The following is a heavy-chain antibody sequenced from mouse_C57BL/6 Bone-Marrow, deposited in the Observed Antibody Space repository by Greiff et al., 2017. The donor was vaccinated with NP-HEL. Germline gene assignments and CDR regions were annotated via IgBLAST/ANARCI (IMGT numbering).Heavy chain of an antibody. CDR3: AKGGSNLFAY. CDR1: GYTFTDYY. D-gene: IGHD2-5*01. Sequence: EVQLQQSGPELVKPGASVKISCKASGYTFTDYYMNWVKQSHGKSLEWIGEIYPNNGGTSYNQKFKGKATLTVDKSSSTAYMELRSLTSEDSAVYYCAKGGSNLFAYWGQGTLVTVSA. CDR2: IYPNNGGT. V-gene: IGHV1-26*01. J-gene: IGHJ3*01.